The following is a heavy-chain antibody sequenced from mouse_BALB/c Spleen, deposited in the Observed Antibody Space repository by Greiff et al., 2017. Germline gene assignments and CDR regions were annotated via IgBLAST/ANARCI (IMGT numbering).Heavy chain of an antibody. Sequence: VQLQQSGAELVKPGASVKLSCTASGFNIKDTYMHWVKQRPEQGLIWIGRIDPANGDTKYDPKFQGKATITVDTSSNTAYLHLSSLTSEDTAVDYCARLPGRPYFDVWGAGTTVTVSS. CDR3: ARLPGRPYFDV. V-gene: IGHV14-3*02. CDR2: IDPANGDT. J-gene: IGHJ1*01. CDR1: GFNIKDTY.